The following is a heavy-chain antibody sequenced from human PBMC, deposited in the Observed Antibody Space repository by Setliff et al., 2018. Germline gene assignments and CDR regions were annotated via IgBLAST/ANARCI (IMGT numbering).Heavy chain of an antibody. CDR1: GFTFSSYW. J-gene: IGHJ6*03. Sequence: PGGSLRLSCVASGFTFSSYWMSWVRQAPGKGLEWVANIKQDGSEKYYVDSVKGRFTIARDNAKNSLYLQMNSLRAEDTAVNYCAKSGGYCSSTSCYSYYYYMDVWGKGTTVTVSS. V-gene: IGHV3-7*01. D-gene: IGHD2-2*02. CDR2: IKQDGSEK. CDR3: AKSGGYCSSTSCYSYYYYMDV.